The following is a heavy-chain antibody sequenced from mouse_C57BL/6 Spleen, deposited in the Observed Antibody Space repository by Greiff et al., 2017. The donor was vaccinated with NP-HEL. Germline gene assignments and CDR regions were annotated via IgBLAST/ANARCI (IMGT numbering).Heavy chain of an antibody. CDR3: SRILPNSTVVATDY. Sequence: VQLQQSGAELVRPGASVTLSCKASGYTFTDYEMHWVKQTPVHGLEWIGAIDPETGGTAYNQKFKGKAILTADKSSSTAYMELRSLISEDSAVYYCSRILPNSTVVATDYWGQGTTLTVSS. J-gene: IGHJ2*01. V-gene: IGHV1-15*01. D-gene: IGHD1-1*01. CDR1: GYTFTDYE. CDR2: IDPETGGT.